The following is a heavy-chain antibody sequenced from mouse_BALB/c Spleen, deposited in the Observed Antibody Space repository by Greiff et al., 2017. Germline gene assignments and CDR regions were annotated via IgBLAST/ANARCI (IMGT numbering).Heavy chain of an antibody. V-gene: IGHV1-7*01. CDR2: INPSTGYT. J-gene: IGHJ3*01. D-gene: IGHD2-1*01. CDR1: GYTFTSYW. Sequence: QVHVKQSGAELAKPGASVKMSCKASGYTFTSYWMHWVKQRPGQGLEWIGYINPSTGYTEYNQKFKDKATLTADKSSSTAYMQLSSLTSEDSAVYYCARDGNCPCAYWGQGTLVTVSA. CDR3: ARDGNCPCAY.